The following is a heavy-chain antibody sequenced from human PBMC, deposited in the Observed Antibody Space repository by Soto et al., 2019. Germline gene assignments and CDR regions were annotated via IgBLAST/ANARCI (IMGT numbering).Heavy chain of an antibody. V-gene: IGHV4-4*02. CDR1: GGSISSSNW. J-gene: IGHJ4*02. CDR3: ASRGSWFERWLDY. CDR2: IYHSGST. Sequence: SETLSLTCAVSGGSISSSNWWSWVRQPPGKGLEWIGEIYHSGSTNYNPSLKSRVTISVDKSKNQFSLKLSSVTAADTAVYYCASRGSWFERWLDYWGQGTLVTVSS. D-gene: IGHD2-15*01.